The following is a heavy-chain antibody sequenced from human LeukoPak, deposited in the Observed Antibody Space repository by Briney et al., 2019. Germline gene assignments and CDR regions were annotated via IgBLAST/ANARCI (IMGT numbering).Heavy chain of an antibody. CDR2: IYYSGTT. CDR1: GGSISSYY. J-gene: IGHJ4*02. CDR3: ARGGAAAAGY. V-gene: IGHV4-59*01. D-gene: IGHD6-13*01. Sequence: SETLSLTCTVSGGSISSYYWNWIRQPPGKGLEWIGYIYYSGTTNYNPSLKSRVSMSVDTSKNQFSLKLSSVTAADTAVYYCARGGAAAAGYWGQGTLVTVSS.